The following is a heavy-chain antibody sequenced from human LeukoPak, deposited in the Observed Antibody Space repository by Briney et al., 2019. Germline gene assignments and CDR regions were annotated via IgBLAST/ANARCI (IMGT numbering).Heavy chain of an antibody. CDR3: ARSGYSGYEFDH. D-gene: IGHD5-12*01. J-gene: IGHJ4*02. Sequence: PGGSLGLSCAVSGFTFSSYRMNWVRQAPGMGLEWVSYISSSSSITYYADSVKGRFTISRDNAKNSLYLQMDSLRDEDTAVYYCARSGYSGYEFDHWGQGTRVTVSS. CDR2: ISSSSSIT. CDR1: GFTFSSYR. V-gene: IGHV3-48*02.